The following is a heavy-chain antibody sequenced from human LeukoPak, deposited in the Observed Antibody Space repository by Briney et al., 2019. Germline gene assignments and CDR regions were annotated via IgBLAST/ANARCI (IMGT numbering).Heavy chain of an antibody. Sequence: PGGSLRLSCGASGFTFNAYWMSWIRQAPGKGLEWVANINQDGGDKYYVDSVKGRFTISRDNAKNLLYLQMNSLSADDTAVYYCSRGSDYWGQGTLVTVSS. J-gene: IGHJ4*02. CDR3: SRGSDY. CDR1: GFTFNAYW. V-gene: IGHV3-7*04. CDR2: INQDGGDK.